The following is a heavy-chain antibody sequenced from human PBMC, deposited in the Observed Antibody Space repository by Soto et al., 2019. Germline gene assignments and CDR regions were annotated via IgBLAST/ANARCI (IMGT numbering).Heavy chain of an antibody. CDR1: GGSSSSYF. V-gene: IGHV4-4*07. CDR2: IYTSGIT. D-gene: IGHD1-26*01. CDR3: AREMWELLHHAFDY. Sequence: SETLSLTCTVSGGSSSSYFWSWIRQPAGKGLEWIGRIYTSGITNYNPSLKSRVTMSVDTSKNQFSLNLTSVTAADTAVYYCAREMWELLHHAFDYWGQGTLVTVSS. J-gene: IGHJ4*02.